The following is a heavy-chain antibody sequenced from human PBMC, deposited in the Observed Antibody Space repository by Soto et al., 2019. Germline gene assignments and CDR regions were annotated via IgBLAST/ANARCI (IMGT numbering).Heavy chain of an antibody. CDR3: ARGTIPYYYYGMDV. CDR1: GDSISSYY. D-gene: IGHD3-10*01. V-gene: IGHV4-59*01. Sequence: QVQLQESGPGLVKPSETLSLTCTVSGDSISSYYWTWIRQPAGEGLEWIGYIYDSGRTYYNPSLKSRVTISVDTSKNQFSLRLSSVSAADTAVYYCARGTIPYYYYGMDVWGQGATVTVSS. CDR2: IYDSGRT. J-gene: IGHJ6*02.